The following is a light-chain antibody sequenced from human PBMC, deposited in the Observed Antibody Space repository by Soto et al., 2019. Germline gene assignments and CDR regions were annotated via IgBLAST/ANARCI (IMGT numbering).Light chain of an antibody. V-gene: IGKV3-20*01. CDR2: GAS. CDR3: QQYGSSPLT. J-gene: IGKJ4*01. Sequence: EIVLTQSPGTLSLSPGERATLSCRASQSVSSSYLAWYQQKPGQAPRLLIYGASSRATGIPDMFSGSGSGTGFSLTISRLEPEDFAVYYCQQYGSSPLTFGGGTKVDIK. CDR1: QSVSSSY.